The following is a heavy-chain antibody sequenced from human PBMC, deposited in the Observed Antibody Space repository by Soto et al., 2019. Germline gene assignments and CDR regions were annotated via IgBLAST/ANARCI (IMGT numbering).Heavy chain of an antibody. J-gene: IGHJ4*02. V-gene: IGHV4-30-2*01. CDR2: IYHSGST. D-gene: IGHD5-12*01. CDR1: GGSISSGGYS. Sequence: QLQLQESGSGLVKPSQTLSLTCAVSGGSISSGGYSWSWIRQPPGKGLEWIGYIYHSGSTYYNPSLQRRVIISVDRSKNQFSLKLSSVTAADTAVYYCAAGGGLPRYYWGQGTLVTVSS. CDR3: AAGGGLPRYY.